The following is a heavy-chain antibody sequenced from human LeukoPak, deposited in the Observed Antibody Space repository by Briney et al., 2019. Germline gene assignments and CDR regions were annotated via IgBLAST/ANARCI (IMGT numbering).Heavy chain of an antibody. CDR1: GYIFTGYF. CDR2: MNPKNGRI. V-gene: IGHV1-2*02. J-gene: IGHJ4*02. CDR3: ARDDSVWGSLDY. Sequence: ASVKVSCKASGYIFTGYFIYWVRQSPGQGLEWMGWMNPKNGRIDHAQKFKDRVTMTRDASINTAYMELSSLTSDDTAVYYCARDDSVWGSLDYWGQGTLVTVSS. D-gene: IGHD3-16*01.